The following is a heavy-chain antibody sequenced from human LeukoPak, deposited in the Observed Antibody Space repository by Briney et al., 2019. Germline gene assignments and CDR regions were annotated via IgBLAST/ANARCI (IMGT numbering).Heavy chain of an antibody. CDR1: GYTFTSYG. D-gene: IGHD5-24*01. Sequence: ASVKVSCKASGYTFTSYGISWVRQAPGQGLEWMGWINTNTGNPTYAQGFTGRFVFSLDTSVSTAYLQISSLKAEDTAVYYCATSRDGYNSLGSAVFDYWGQGTLVTVSS. CDR2: INTNTGNP. J-gene: IGHJ4*02. CDR3: ATSRDGYNSLGSAVFDY. V-gene: IGHV7-4-1*02.